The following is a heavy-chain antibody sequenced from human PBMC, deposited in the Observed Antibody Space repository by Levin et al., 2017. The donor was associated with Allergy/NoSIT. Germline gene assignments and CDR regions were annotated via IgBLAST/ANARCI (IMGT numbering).Heavy chain of an antibody. CDR1: GFTFSRFA. V-gene: IGHV3-30-3*01. J-gene: IGHJ4*02. CDR2: ISFDGSNK. D-gene: IGHD4-17*01. CDR3: ARGAFGDYPDDY. Sequence: LSLTCAASGFTFSRFAMHWVRQAPGKGLEWVAVISFDGSNKYYADSVKGRFTISRDNSKNTLFLQMNSLRPEDTAVYYCARGAFGDYPDDYWGQGTLVTVSS.